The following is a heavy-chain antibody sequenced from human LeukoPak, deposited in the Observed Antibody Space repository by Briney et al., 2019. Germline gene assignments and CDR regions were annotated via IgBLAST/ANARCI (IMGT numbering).Heavy chain of an antibody. CDR3: ARARPYGDYDSSGYLDY. Sequence: GGSLRLSCAASGFTFSSYGMHWVRQAPGKGLEWVAVIWYGGSNKYYADSVKGRFTISRDNSKNTLYLQMNSLRAEDTAVYYCARARPYGDYDSSGYLDYWGQGTLVTVSS. D-gene: IGHD3-22*01. CDR2: IWYGGSNK. J-gene: IGHJ4*02. V-gene: IGHV3-33*01. CDR1: GFTFSSYG.